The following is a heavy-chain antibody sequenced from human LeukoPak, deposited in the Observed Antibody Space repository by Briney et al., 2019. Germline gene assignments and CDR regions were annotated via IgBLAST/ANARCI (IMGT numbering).Heavy chain of an antibody. CDR2: IYYSGST. V-gene: IGHV4-39*01. Sequence: PSETLSLTCTVSGGSISSSTYYWGWIRQPPGKGLEWIGSIYYSGSTYYNPSLKSRVTISVDTSKNQFSLKLSSVTAADTAVYYCARLLGWFGEGGPGHFDYWGQGTLVTVSS. CDR3: ARLLGWFGEGGPGHFDY. J-gene: IGHJ4*02. D-gene: IGHD3-10*01. CDR1: GGSISSSTYY.